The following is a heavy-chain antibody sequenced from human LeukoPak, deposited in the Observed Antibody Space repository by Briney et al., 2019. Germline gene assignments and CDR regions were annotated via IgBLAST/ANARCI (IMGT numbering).Heavy chain of an antibody. J-gene: IGHJ4*02. CDR2: ITPSGGT. V-gene: IGHV1-2*02. D-gene: IGHD5-24*01. CDR1: VYTFTSYA. CDR3: ARDRYGDGFAHLDY. Sequence: GASVKVSCKASVYTFTSYAIHWVRQAPGQGLEWMGWITPSGGTNYPQKFQGRVAITWDTSITTAYMDLSRLTSDDTAVYYCARDRYGDGFAHLDYWGQGALVTVSS.